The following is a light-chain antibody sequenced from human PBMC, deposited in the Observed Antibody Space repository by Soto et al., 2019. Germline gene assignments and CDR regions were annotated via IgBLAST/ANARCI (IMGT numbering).Light chain of an antibody. Sequence: IHLTHSPSTLSAAVLYSVTITFRASQNIRNLLAWYQQKPGKAPKPLIYDASTLKTGVPSRFSGSGSGSEFNFTITGLQPDDFATYFCQQYNTYATFGQGTRLEIK. CDR3: QQYNTYAT. CDR1: QNIRNL. V-gene: IGKV1-5*01. J-gene: IGKJ5*01. CDR2: DAS.